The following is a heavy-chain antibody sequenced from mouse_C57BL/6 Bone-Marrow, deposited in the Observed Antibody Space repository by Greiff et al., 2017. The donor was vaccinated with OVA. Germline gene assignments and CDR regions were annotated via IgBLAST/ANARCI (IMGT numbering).Heavy chain of an antibody. CDR2: ISYDGSN. CDR3: AKSGLRDWYFDV. Sequence: EVKVEESGPGLVKPSQSLSLTCSVTGYSITSGYYWNWIRQFPGNKLEWMGYISYDGSNNYNPSLKNRISITRDTSKNQFFLKLNSVTTEDTATYYCAKSGLRDWYFDVWGTGTTVTVSS. J-gene: IGHJ1*03. CDR1: GYSITSGYY. D-gene: IGHD1-1*01. V-gene: IGHV3-6*01.